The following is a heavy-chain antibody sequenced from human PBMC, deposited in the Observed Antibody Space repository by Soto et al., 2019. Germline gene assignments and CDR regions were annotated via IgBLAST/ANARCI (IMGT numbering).Heavy chain of an antibody. D-gene: IGHD6-13*01. Sequence: SVKVSCKAPGDTFNSYGISWVRQAPGQGLEWMGGIVPMFGTTNLALKFEDRVTITADELTTTVYMEIRGLTSEDTAVYYCARDLADVHLWDAFDVWGQGTRVTVSS. CDR2: IVPMFGTT. CDR1: GDTFNSYG. CDR3: ARDLADVHLWDAFDV. J-gene: IGHJ3*01. V-gene: IGHV1-69*13.